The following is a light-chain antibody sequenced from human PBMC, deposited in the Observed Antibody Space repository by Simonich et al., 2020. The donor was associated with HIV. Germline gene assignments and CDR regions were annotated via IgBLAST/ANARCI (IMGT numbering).Light chain of an antibody. V-gene: IGKV1-39*01. J-gene: IGKJ2*01. CDR3: QQSYSIPYT. CDR1: QSISTY. CDR2: AAS. Sequence: DIQMTKSPSSLSASVGDRVTITCQASQSISTYLHWYPLKPGKAPKLLIYAASRLQSGVPSRFSGSGSGTEFTLTISSLQPEDFATYYCQQSYSIPYTFGQGTKLEIK.